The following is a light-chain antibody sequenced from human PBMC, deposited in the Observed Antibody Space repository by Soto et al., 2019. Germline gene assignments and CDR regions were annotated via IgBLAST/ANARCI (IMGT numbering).Light chain of an antibody. V-gene: IGKV1-33*01. J-gene: IGKJ2*01. CDR1: QDISNF. CDR2: DAS. CDR3: QQYDNLYT. Sequence: DLQMTQSPSSLSASVGDRVTITCQASQDISNFLNWYQQKAGKAPKLLIFDASNLETGVPSRFSGSGSGTDFTFTISSLHPEDVATYYCQQYDNLYTFGQWTRLEIK.